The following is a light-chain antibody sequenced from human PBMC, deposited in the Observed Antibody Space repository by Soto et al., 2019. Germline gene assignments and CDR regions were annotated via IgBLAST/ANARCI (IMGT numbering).Light chain of an antibody. CDR3: QRYATYSVA. CDR1: QRIXSY. V-gene: IGKV1-39*02. J-gene: IGKJ1*01. Sequence: IRLTKSAFSLSASVGDRVTIPCRASQRIXSYLSWYKRKPGKAPKVLXYDAYSLQTGVPSSFSGNGSGKEFTLTICCLKPDEFATYYCQRYATYSVAFAQGNK. CDR2: DAY.